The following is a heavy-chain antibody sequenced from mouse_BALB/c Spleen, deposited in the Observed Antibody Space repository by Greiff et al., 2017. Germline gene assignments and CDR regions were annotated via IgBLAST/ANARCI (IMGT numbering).Heavy chain of an antibody. CDR2: INPSNGRT. V-gene: IGHV1S81*02. D-gene: IGHD1-1*01. CDR1: GYTFTSYW. Sequence: QVQLQQPGAELVKPGASVKLSCKASGYTFTSYWMHWVKQRPGQGLEWIGEINPSNGRTNYNEKFKSKATLTVDKSSSTAYMQLSSLTSEDSAVYYCARAYCYGSGSYFDYWGQGTTLTVSS. CDR3: ARAYCYGSGSYFDY. J-gene: IGHJ2*01.